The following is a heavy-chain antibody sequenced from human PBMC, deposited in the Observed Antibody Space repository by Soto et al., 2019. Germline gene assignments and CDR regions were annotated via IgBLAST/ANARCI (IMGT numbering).Heavy chain of an antibody. V-gene: IGHV4-31*03. J-gene: IGHJ6*02. CDR2: IYYSGST. CDR3: AREGAAPYYYYGMDV. CDR1: GGSISSGGYF. Sequence: QVQLQESGPGLVKPSQTLSLTCTVSGGSISSGGYFWSWIRQHPGKGLEWIGFIYYSGSTYYHPSLKRRVTISVDPSKNQFSLKLSSVTAADTAVYYCAREGAAPYYYYGMDVWGQGTTVTVSS. D-gene: IGHD6-6*01.